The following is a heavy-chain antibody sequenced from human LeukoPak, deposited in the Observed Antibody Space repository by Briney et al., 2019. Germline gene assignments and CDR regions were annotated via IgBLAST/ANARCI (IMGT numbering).Heavy chain of an antibody. J-gene: IGHJ6*02. Sequence: GGSLRLSCAASGLAFTDYYMTWIRQAPGKGLEWVSYISSGGGTTYSADSVRGRFTISRDNSKNTLYLQMNSLRAEDTAVYYCARLSSPPDGMDVWGQGTTVTVSS. CDR1: GLAFTDYY. CDR2: ISSGGGTT. CDR3: ARLSSPPDGMDV. D-gene: IGHD6-13*01. V-gene: IGHV3-11*04.